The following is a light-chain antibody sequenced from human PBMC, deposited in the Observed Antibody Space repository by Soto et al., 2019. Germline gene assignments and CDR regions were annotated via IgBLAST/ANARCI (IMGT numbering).Light chain of an antibody. CDR1: SSNIGAGYD. Sequence: QSVLTQPPSVSGAPGQRVTISCTGRSSNIGAGYDVHWYQQLPGTAPKLLIYGNSNRPSGVPDRFSGSKSGTSASLAISGLQADDEADNDSQSYDSSLSGYVFGTGTKVTVL. CDR2: GNS. CDR3: QSYDSSLSGYV. V-gene: IGLV1-40*01. J-gene: IGLJ1*01.